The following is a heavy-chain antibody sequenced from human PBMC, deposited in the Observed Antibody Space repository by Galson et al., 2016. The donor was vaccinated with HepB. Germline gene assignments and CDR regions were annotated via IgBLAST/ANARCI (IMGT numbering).Heavy chain of an antibody. CDR2: ISGYSGNT. Sequence: SVKVSCKASDYTFSGYGISWVRQAPGQGLEWMGWISGYSGNTNYAQKLQGRVTMTTDTSTSTAYMELRSLRSDDTAVYYCARGGWFYYDTSDDAGDFWGQGILATVSS. CDR3: ARGGWFYYDTSDDAGDF. D-gene: IGHD3-22*01. V-gene: IGHV1-18*04. J-gene: IGHJ4*02. CDR1: DYTFSGYG.